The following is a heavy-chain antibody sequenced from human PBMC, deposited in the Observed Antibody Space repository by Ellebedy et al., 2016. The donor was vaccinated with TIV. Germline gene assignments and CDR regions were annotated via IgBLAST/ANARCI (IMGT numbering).Heavy chain of an antibody. Sequence: PGGSLRLSCAASGFTFSSYSMNWVRQAPGKGLEWVSSISSSSSYIYYADSVKGRFTISRDNAKNSLYLQMNSLRAEDTDVYYCARDGNHYDSTDHAMDVWGQGTPVIVS. CDR2: ISSSSSYI. V-gene: IGHV3-21*01. CDR1: GFTFSSYS. D-gene: IGHD3-22*01. J-gene: IGHJ6*02. CDR3: ARDGNHYDSTDHAMDV.